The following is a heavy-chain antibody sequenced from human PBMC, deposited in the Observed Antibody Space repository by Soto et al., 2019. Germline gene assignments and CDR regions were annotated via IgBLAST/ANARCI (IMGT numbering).Heavy chain of an antibody. CDR2: IYYSGST. V-gene: IGHV4-31*03. D-gene: IGHD3-3*01. J-gene: IGHJ5*02. CDR3: AGAPTITIFGVVKNWFDP. Sequence: SETLSLTCTVSGGSISSGGYYWSWIRQHPGKGLEWIGYIYYSGSTYYNPSLKSRVTISVDTSKNQFSLKLSSVTAADTAVYYCAGAPTITIFGVVKNWFDPWGQGTLVTVSS. CDR1: GGSISSGGYY.